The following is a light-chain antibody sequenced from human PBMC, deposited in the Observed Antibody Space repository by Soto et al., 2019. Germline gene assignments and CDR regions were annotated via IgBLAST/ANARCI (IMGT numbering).Light chain of an antibody. CDR2: DAS. Sequence: EIVLTQSPATLSLSPGERATLSCRASQSISSYLAWYQQKPGQAPRLLIYDASNRATGIPARLSGSGSGTAFTLTISSLEPEDCAVYYCQQRSNWPPITFGQGTRLEIK. CDR1: QSISSY. J-gene: IGKJ5*01. CDR3: QQRSNWPPIT. V-gene: IGKV3-11*01.